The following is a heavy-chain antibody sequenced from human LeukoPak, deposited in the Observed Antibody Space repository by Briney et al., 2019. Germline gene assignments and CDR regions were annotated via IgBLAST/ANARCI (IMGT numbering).Heavy chain of an antibody. CDR2: ISAIGDVT. Sequence: GGSLRLSCAASGFTFSKFPMGWVRQAPGRGLEWVSAISAIGDVTFYADSLRGRFTISRDNAKYSLYLQMNSLRAEDTAVYYCAREVGAIDHWGQGTLVTVSS. V-gene: IGHV3-23*01. J-gene: IGHJ4*02. CDR3: AREVGAIDH. CDR1: GFTFSKFP. D-gene: IGHD1-26*01.